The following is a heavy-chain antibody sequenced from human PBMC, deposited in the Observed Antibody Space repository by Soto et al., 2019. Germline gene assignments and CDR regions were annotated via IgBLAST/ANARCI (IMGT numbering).Heavy chain of an antibody. V-gene: IGHV3-74*01. D-gene: IGHD2-21*02. Sequence: GGSLRLSRAASGFTFSSYWMHWVRQAPGKGLVWVSRINSDGSSTSYADSVKGRFTISRDNAKNTLYLQMNSLRAEDTAVYYCARLAYCGGDCYSAYWYFDLWGRGTLVTVSS. CDR2: INSDGSST. J-gene: IGHJ2*01. CDR3: ARLAYCGGDCYSAYWYFDL. CDR1: GFTFSSYW.